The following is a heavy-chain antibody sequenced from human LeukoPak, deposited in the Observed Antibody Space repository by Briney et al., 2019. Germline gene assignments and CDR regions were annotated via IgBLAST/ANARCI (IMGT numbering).Heavy chain of an antibody. J-gene: IGHJ6*02. CDR3: AKDRGSGVTPDYYYGMDV. V-gene: IGHV3-30*18. Sequence: PGGSLRLSCAASGFTFSSYGMHWVRQAPGKGLEWVAVISYDGSNKYYADSVKGRFTISRDNSKNTLHLQMNSLRAEDTAVYYCAKDRGSGVTPDYYYGMDVWGQGTTVTVSS. CDR1: GFTFSSYG. D-gene: IGHD3-10*01. CDR2: ISYDGSNK.